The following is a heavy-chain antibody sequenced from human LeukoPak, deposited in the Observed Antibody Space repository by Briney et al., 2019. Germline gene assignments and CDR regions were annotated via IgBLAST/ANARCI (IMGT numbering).Heavy chain of an antibody. CDR3: ARDLSSGYYFDY. J-gene: IGHJ4*02. CDR1: GFTFSSYA. V-gene: IGHV3-30*01. CDR2: TSYDGSNK. D-gene: IGHD3-22*01. Sequence: GRSLRLSCAASGFTFSSYAMHWVRQAPGKGLEWVAVTSYDGSNKYYADSVKGRFTISRDNSKNTLYLQMNSLRAEDTAVYYCARDLSSGYYFDYWGQGTLVTVSS.